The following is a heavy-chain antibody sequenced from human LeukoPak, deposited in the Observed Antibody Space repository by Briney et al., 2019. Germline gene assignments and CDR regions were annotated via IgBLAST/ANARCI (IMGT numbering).Heavy chain of an antibody. CDR2: IYSSGST. CDR3: ARDPSSFGGRFDP. CDR1: GGSISSYY. Sequence: SETLSLTCTVSGGSISSYYWNWIRQPAGKGLGGFGRIYSSGSTNYNPSLKSRVTMSVDTSKNQFSLKLSSVTAADTAVYYCARDPSSFGGRFDPWGQGTLVAVSS. J-gene: IGHJ5*02. V-gene: IGHV4-4*07. D-gene: IGHD3-10*01.